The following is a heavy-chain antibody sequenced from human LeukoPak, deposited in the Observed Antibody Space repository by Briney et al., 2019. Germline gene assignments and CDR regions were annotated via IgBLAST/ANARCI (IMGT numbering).Heavy chain of an antibody. Sequence: PGGSLRLSCAASGFTFSSYAMSSVRQAPGKGLEWVSTISGSGAYTYYADSVKGRFTISRDNSKNTLYLQMNSLRAEDTAVYYCAKSWAGIEPGAFDIWGQGTMVTVSS. D-gene: IGHD5-18*01. CDR3: AKSWAGIEPGAFDI. CDR1: GFTFSSYA. J-gene: IGHJ3*02. V-gene: IGHV3-23*01. CDR2: ISGSGAYT.